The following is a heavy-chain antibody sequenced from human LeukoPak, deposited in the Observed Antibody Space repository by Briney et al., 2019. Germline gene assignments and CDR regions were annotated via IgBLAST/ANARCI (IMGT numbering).Heavy chain of an antibody. J-gene: IGHJ6*02. CDR1: GFTFSSYS. V-gene: IGHV3-23*01. CDR3: AKGGDPTYHYYGMDV. D-gene: IGHD2-21*02. CDR2: ISGSGGST. Sequence: GGSLRLSCAASGFTFSSYSMNWVRQAPGKGLEWVSVISGSGGSTYYADSVKGRFTISRDNSKNTLYLQMNSLRAEDTAVYNCAKGGDPTYHYYGMDVWGQGTTVTVSS.